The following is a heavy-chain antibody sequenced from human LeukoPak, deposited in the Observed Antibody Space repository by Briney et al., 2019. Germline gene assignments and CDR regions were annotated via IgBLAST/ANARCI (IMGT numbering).Heavy chain of an antibody. CDR1: GFTLSNYA. CDR3: AKPPLHYDNYWYTYYFDY. CDR2: IRGSDDRT. V-gene: IGHV3-23*01. Sequence: PGGSLRLSCAASGFTLSNYATSWVRQAPGKGLEWVSTIRGSDDRTYYTDSVKGRFTVSRDNSKNTLFLQMNSLRAEDTAIYYCAKPPLHYDNYWYTYYFDYWGQGTLVTVSS. J-gene: IGHJ4*02. D-gene: IGHD5-24*01.